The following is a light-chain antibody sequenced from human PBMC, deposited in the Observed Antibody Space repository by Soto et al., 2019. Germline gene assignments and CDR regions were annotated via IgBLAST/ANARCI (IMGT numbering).Light chain of an antibody. CDR3: SSSAGTNSFVL. CDR2: EVN. V-gene: IGLV2-8*01. CDR1: GSDIGGYNS. J-gene: IGLJ3*02. Sequence: QSALTQPPSASGSPGQSVTISCTGTGSDIGGYNSVSWYQQHPGKAPKLMIYEVNKRPLGVPERFSGSKSGNTASLTVSGLQADDEADYYCSSSAGTNSFVLFGGGTKVTVL.